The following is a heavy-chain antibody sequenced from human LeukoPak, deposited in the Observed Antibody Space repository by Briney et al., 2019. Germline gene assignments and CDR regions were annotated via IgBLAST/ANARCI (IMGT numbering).Heavy chain of an antibody. Sequence: GGSLRFSCAASGFTFSSYWMTWVRQAPGKGREWLANINHDGSEKYYVDSVEGRFTISRDNAKNSLYLQMNSLRAEDTALYYCARHPAGGTFDYWGQGTLVTVSS. CDR2: INHDGSEK. V-gene: IGHV3-7*05. CDR1: GFTFSSYW. D-gene: IGHD3-16*01. J-gene: IGHJ4*02. CDR3: ARHPAGGTFDY.